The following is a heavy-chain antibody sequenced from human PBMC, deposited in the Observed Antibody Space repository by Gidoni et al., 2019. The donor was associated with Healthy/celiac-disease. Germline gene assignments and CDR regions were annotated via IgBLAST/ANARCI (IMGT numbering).Heavy chain of an antibody. CDR3: ARDSARYYGSGSYYPPYYYYGMDV. Sequence: QVQLVESGGGLVKPGGSLRLSCAASGFPFSDYYMSWIPQAPGKGLEWVSYISSSGSTIYYADSVKGRFTISRDNAKNSLYLQMNSLRAEDTAVYYCARDSARYYGSGSYYPPYYYYGMDVWGQGTTVTVSS. CDR2: ISSSGSTI. CDR1: GFPFSDYY. V-gene: IGHV3-11*01. J-gene: IGHJ6*02. D-gene: IGHD3-10*01.